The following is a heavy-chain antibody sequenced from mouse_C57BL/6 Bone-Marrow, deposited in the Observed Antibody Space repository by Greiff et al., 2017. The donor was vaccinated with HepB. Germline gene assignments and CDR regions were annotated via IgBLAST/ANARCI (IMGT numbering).Heavy chain of an antibody. D-gene: IGHD1-1*01. CDR1: GYTFTDYY. Sequence: VQLQQSGPELVKPGASVKISCKASGYTFTDYYMNWVKQSHGKSLEWIGDINPNNGGTSYNQKFKGKATLTVDKSSSTAYMELRSLTSEDSAVYYCARCYYYGRGFAYWGQGTLVTVSA. CDR3: ARCYYYGRGFAY. CDR2: INPNNGGT. J-gene: IGHJ3*01. V-gene: IGHV1-26*01.